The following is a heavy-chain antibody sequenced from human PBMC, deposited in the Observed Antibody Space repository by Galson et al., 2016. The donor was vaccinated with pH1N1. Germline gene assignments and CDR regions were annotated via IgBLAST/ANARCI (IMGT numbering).Heavy chain of an antibody. D-gene: IGHD7-27*01. CDR2: ISSEGSSI. J-gene: IGHJ4*02. CDR3: ARVRLIMPGDPTGYFDF. CDR1: GFSFSSYW. Sequence: CAASGFSFSSYWMHWVRQVPGKGLVWVSRISSEGSSISYADSVKGRFTISRDNARNTLYLEMNSLRAEDTALYYCARVRLIMPGDPTGYFDFWGQGALVTVSS. V-gene: IGHV3-74*01.